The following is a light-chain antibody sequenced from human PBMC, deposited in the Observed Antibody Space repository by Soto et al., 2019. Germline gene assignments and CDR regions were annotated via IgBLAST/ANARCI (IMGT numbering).Light chain of an antibody. V-gene: IGLV2-14*01. CDR1: SSDVGGYNY. CDR3: SSYTSSSTLNVV. J-gene: IGLJ2*01. Sequence: QSALTQPASVSGSPGQSITISCTGTSSDVGGYNYVSWYQQHPRKAPKLMIYDVSNRPSGVSNRFSGSKSSNTASLTISGLQAEDEADYYCSSYTSSSTLNVVFGGGTKLTVL. CDR2: DVS.